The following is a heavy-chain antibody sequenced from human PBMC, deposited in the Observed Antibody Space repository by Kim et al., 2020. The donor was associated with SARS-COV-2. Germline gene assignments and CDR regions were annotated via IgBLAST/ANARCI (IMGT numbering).Heavy chain of an antibody. CDR3: TTDYYSWSSDYDTLGRSYSFDY. D-gene: IGHD3-22*01. Sequence: GGSLRLSCAASGFTFSNAWMSWVRQAPGKGLEWVGRIKSKTDGGTTDYAAPVKGRFTISRDDSKNTLYLQMNSLKTEDTAVYYCTTDYYSWSSDYDTLGRSYSFDYWGQGTLVTVSS. CDR2: IKSKTDGGTT. V-gene: IGHV3-15*01. J-gene: IGHJ4*02. CDR1: GFTFSNAW.